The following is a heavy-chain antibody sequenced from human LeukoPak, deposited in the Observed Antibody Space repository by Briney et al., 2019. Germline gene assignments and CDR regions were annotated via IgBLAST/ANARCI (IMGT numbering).Heavy chain of an antibody. V-gene: IGHV1-46*01. CDR2: INPSGGST. J-gene: IGHJ4*02. CDR3: ARDATVALFDY. D-gene: IGHD4-17*01. CDR1: GYTFTSYY. Sequence: ASVKVSCKASGYTFTSYYMRWVRQAPGQGLEWMGIINPSGGSTSYAQKFQGRVTMTRDTSTSTVYMELSSLRSEDTAVYYCARDATVALFDYWGQGTLVTVSS.